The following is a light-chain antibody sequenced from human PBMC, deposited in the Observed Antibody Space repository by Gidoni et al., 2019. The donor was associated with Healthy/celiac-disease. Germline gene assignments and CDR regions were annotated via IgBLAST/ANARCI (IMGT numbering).Light chain of an antibody. J-gene: IGKJ2*01. Sequence: PSSLSASVGDRVTITCRASQSINSYLNWYQQKPGKAPNLLIYAASSLQSGVPSRFSGSGSGTDFTLTISSLQPEDFATYYCQQSYSTPQTFGQGTKLEIK. CDR3: QQSYSTPQT. CDR2: AAS. V-gene: IGKV1-39*01. CDR1: QSINSY.